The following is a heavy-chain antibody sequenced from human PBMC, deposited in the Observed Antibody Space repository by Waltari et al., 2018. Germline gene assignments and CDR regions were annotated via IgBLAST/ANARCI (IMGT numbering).Heavy chain of an antibody. Sequence: EVQLVESGGGLVQPGGSLRLSCAASGFTVSSNYMSWVRQAPGKGLAWVSVIYSGGSTYYADSVKGRFTISRHNAKNTLYLQMNSLRAEDTAVYYCARGGLRLAPGYFDYWGQGTLVTVSS. CDR1: GFTVSSNY. J-gene: IGHJ4*02. CDR2: IYSGGST. CDR3: ARGGLRLAPGYFDY. V-gene: IGHV3-53*04. D-gene: IGHD5-12*01.